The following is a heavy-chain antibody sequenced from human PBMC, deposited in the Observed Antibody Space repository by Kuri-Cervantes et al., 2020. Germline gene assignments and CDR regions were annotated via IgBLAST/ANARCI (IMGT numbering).Heavy chain of an antibody. V-gene: IGHV1-18*01. Sequence: ASVKVSCKASGYTFTSYDINWVRQATGQGLEWMGWISAYNGNTNYAQKLQGRVTMTTDTSTSTAYMELRSLRSDDTAVYYCARDSIGGQQNAFDIWGQGTMVTVSS. J-gene: IGHJ3*02. CDR1: GYTFTSYD. CDR2: ISAYNGNT. D-gene: IGHD2/OR15-2a*01. CDR3: ARDSIGGQQNAFDI.